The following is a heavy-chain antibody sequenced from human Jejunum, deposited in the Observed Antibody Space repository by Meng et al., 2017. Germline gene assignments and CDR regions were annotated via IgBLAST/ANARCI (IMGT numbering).Heavy chain of an antibody. CDR1: GFSFDRFW. Sequence: GESLMISCAASGFSFDRFWMTWVRQAPGKGLEWVAIMQVAGNREYYVDSVKGRFTISRDNAKNSQYLQMNSLRAEDTDVYYCARDRGYGSFDLWGQGTLVTVSS. D-gene: IGHD6-25*01. CDR3: ARDRGYGSFDL. J-gene: IGHJ5*01. CDR2: MQVAGNRE. V-gene: IGHV3-7*01.